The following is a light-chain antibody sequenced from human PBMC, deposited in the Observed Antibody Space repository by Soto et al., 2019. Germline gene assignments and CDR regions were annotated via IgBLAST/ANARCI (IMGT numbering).Light chain of an antibody. J-gene: IGKJ1*01. V-gene: IGKV1-16*01. CDR3: QQYNSYWT. CDR2: AAS. Sequence: IQMTQSPSSLSASVGDRVTITCRASQSIRSYLNWYQQKPGKAPKLLIYAASSWQSGVPSRFSGSGSGTEFTLTISSLQPDDFATYYCQQYNSYWTFGQGTKVDI. CDR1: QSIRSY.